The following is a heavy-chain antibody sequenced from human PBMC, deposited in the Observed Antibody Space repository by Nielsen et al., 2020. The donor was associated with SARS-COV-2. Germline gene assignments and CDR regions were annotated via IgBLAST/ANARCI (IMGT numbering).Heavy chain of an antibody. V-gene: IGHV3-30*03. CDR1: GFTFSSYG. Sequence: GESLKISCAASGFTFSSYGMHWVRQAPGKGLEWVAVISYDGSNKYYADSVKGRFTISRDNAKNSLYLQMNSLRVEDTAVYYCARVDTSGWDAFDMWGQGTMVIVSS. D-gene: IGHD6-19*01. CDR2: ISYDGSNK. CDR3: ARVDTSGWDAFDM. J-gene: IGHJ3*02.